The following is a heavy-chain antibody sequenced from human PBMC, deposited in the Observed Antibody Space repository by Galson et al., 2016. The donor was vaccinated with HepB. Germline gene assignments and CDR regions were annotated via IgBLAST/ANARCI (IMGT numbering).Heavy chain of an antibody. D-gene: IGHD3-16*01. CDR2: INTNTGNP. CDR3: ARPIHLGGYYYYGMDV. Sequence: SVKVSCKASGYIFANYGVSWVRQAPGQGLEWMGWINTNTGNPTYAQGFTGRFVFSLDTSVSTAYLQISSLKAEDTAVYYCARPIHLGGYYYYGMDVWGQGTTVTVAS. J-gene: IGHJ6*02. CDR1: GYIFANYG. V-gene: IGHV7-4-1*02.